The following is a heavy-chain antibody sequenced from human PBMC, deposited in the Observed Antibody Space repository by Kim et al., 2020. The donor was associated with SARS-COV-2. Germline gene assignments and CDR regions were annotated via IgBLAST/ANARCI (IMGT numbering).Heavy chain of an antibody. CDR3: AKPRNSAYSSSWTGGKNHDAFDI. Sequence: GGSLRLSCAASGFTFRSYGMHWVRQAPGKGLEWVAVISYDGSNKYYADSVKGRFTISRDNSKNTLYLQMNSLRAEDTAVYYCAKPRNSAYSSSWTGGKNHDAFDIWGQGTMVTVSS. J-gene: IGHJ3*02. V-gene: IGHV3-30*18. CDR1: GFTFRSYG. CDR2: ISYDGSNK. D-gene: IGHD6-13*01.